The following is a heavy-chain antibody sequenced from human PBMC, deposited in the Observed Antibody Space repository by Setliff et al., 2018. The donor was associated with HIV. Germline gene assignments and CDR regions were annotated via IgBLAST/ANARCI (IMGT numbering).Heavy chain of an antibody. CDR1: GSGFTFSSYS. D-gene: IGHD5-18*01. J-gene: IGHJ4*02. V-gene: IGHV3-53*01. Sequence: PGGSLRLSCAASGSGFTFSSYSMNWVRQAPGKGLEWVTLIYKAGKTYYADFVKGRFTIARDDTKNTVSLQMTNLEPGDTAMYYCAKGGYGGAYYVAGYWGQGTKVTVSS. CDR2: IYKAGKT. CDR3: AKGGYGGAYYVAGY.